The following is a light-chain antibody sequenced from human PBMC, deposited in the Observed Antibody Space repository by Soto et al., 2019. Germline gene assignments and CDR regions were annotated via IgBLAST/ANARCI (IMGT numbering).Light chain of an antibody. J-gene: IGLJ2*01. CDR3: CSYANSGTVV. V-gene: IGLV2-23*01. CDR2: EGS. Sequence: QSVLTQPASVSGSPGQSITISCTGTSSDVGSYDLVSWYQQHPGKAPKLMIYEGSKRPSGVSNRFSGSKSGNTASLTISGLQTEDEADYYCCSYANSGTVVFGGGTKLTV. CDR1: SSDVGSYDL.